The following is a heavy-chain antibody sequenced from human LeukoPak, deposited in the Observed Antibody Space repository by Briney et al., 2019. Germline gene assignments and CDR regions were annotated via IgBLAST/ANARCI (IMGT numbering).Heavy chain of an antibody. V-gene: IGHV3-30*18. CDR2: ISYDGSNE. J-gene: IGHJ4*02. CDR1: GFTFSSYA. CDR3: AKSKMERGTTAYFDY. Sequence: GGSLRLSCAASGFTFSSYAMHWVRQAPGKGLEWVAVISYDGSNEYYADSVKGRFTISRDNSKNTLYLQMNSLRAEDTAIYYCAKSKMERGTTAYFDYWGQGTPVTVSS. D-gene: IGHD1-1*01.